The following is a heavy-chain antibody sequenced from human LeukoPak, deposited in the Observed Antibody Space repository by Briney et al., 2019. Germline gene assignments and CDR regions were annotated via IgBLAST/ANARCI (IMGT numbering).Heavy chain of an antibody. CDR3: ARDSGRSATYFNY. D-gene: IGHD3-10*01. Sequence: GGSLRLSCAASGFTFSNFAKHWVRQAPGKGLEWVAGISYDAGKTYYADSVRGRFTISRDTSKNTLYLQMNGLRAEDTAVYYCARDSGRSATYFNYWGQGTLVTVSS. CDR1: GFTFSNFA. V-gene: IGHV3-30*04. J-gene: IGHJ4*02. CDR2: ISYDAGKT.